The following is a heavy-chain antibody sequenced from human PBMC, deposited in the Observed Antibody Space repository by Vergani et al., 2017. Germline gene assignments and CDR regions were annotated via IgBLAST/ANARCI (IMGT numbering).Heavy chain of an antibody. CDR2: IFYSGTT. J-gene: IGHJ6*03. Sequence: QVQLQESGPGVVKPSQTLSLTCAVSGGSISSGDHCWTWIRQRPGKGLEWIGYIFYSGTTYDNPSLRSRLTISVDTSQNQLSLKLGSVTAADTAVYYCARVGTQVAATSHFYDMDVWGKGTTVVVSS. D-gene: IGHD1-1*01. V-gene: IGHV4-31*11. CDR1: GGSISSGDHC. CDR3: ARVGTQVAATSHFYDMDV.